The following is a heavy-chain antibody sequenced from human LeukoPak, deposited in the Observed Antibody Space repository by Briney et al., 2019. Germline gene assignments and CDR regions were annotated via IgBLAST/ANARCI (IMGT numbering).Heavy chain of an antibody. D-gene: IGHD2-15*01. V-gene: IGHV3-23*01. CDR2: ISGSGGSTYYADSGGIA. J-gene: IGHJ4*02. Sequence: PGGSLRLSCAASGFTFSSDAMSWVRQAPGKGLEWVSVISGSGGSTYYADSGGIAHYADSVKGRFTISRDNSKNMLYLQMNSLRAEDTAVYYCVKDRCSLSCYALDYWGQGTLVTVSS. CDR3: VKDRCSLSCYALDY. CDR1: GFTFSSDA.